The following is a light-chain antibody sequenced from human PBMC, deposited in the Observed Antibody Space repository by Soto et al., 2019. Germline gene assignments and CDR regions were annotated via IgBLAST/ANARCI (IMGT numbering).Light chain of an antibody. V-gene: IGLV2-11*01. J-gene: IGLJ1*01. CDR1: SSDVGGYIY. CDR3: VSYTSSTTYV. Sequence: QSALTQPRSVSGSPGQSVTISCTGTSSDVGGYIYVSWYQQHPGKAPKLMIYDVSKRPSGVPDRFSGSKSGNTASLTMSGLQAEDEADYYCVSYTSSTTYVFGTGTKLTVL. CDR2: DVS.